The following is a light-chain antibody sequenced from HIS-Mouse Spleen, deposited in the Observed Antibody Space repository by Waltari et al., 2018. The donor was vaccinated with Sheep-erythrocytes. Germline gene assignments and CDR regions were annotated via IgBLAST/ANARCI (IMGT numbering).Light chain of an antibody. CDR3: SSYAGSNNWV. J-gene: IGLJ3*02. Sequence: QSALTQSPSASGSPGQSVTISCTGTSSDVGGYNYVSWYQQHPGKAPKLMIYEVSKRPSGVPDRVSGSKSRNTASLTVSGLQAEDEADYYCSSYAGSNNWVFGGGTKLTVL. V-gene: IGLV2-8*01. CDR2: EVS. CDR1: SSDVGGYNY.